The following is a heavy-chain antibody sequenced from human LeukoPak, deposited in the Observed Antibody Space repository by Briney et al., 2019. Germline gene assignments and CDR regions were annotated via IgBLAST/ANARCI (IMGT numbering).Heavy chain of an antibody. V-gene: IGHV4-34*01. D-gene: IGHD4-11*01. CDR1: GASFSGYY. Sequence: PSETLSLTCAMYGASFSGYYWSWIRQPPGKGLECIGEINDGGTTNYNPSLKSRVSISIDRSKNHFYLILTSVTAADTATYYCARSFYSNYDKWFDPWGKGTLVTVSS. CDR3: ARSFYSNYDKWFDP. CDR2: INDGGTT. J-gene: IGHJ5*02.